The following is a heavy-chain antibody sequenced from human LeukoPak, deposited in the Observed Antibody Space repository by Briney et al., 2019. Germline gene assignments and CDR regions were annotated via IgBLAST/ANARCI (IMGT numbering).Heavy chain of an antibody. CDR2: INPNSGGT. CDR3: ARDQTTVTTVRRYTWFDP. CDR1: GYTFTGYY. J-gene: IGHJ5*02. Sequence: AAVEVSCKASGYTFTGYYMHWVRQPPGQGLERMGWINPNSGGTNYAQKFQGRVTMTRDTSISTAYMELSRLRSDDTAVYYCARDQTTVTTVRRYTWFDPWGQGTLVTVSS. D-gene: IGHD4-17*01. V-gene: IGHV1-2*02.